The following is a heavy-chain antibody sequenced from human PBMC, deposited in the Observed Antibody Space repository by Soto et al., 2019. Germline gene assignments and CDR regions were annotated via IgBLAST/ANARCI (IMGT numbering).Heavy chain of an antibody. CDR3: SRGYYYDSSGYHKTPYGAFDI. V-gene: IGHV3-30-3*01. D-gene: IGHD3-22*01. CDR2: ISYDGSNK. CDR1: GFTFSSYA. J-gene: IGHJ3*02. Sequence: GGSLRLSCAASGFTFSSYAMHWVRQAPGKGLEWVAVISYDGSNKYYADSVKGRFTISRDNSKNTLYLQMNSLRAEDTAVYYCSRGYYYDSSGYHKTPYGAFDIWGQGTMVTVSS.